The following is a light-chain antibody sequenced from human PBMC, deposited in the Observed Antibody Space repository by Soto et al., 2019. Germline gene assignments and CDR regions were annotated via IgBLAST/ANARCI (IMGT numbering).Light chain of an antibody. V-gene: IGKV1-17*01. J-gene: IGKJ4*01. Sequence: DIQMTQSPSSLSASVGDRVTITCRASQGIRNDLGWYQQKPGKAPKRLIYTASSLQSGVPSRFSGSGSGTEYTLTISSLQHNHFATHCCLQHNCYSLTFGGGTKVEIK. CDR1: QGIRND. CDR2: TAS. CDR3: LQHNCYSLT.